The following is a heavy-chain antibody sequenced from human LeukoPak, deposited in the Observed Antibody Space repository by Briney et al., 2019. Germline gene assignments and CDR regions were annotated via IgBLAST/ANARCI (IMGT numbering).Heavy chain of an antibody. J-gene: IGHJ4*02. CDR2: ISYDGSNK. CDR3: ARDIGVGSSGYYGYFDY. CDR1: GFTFSSYA. V-gene: IGHV3-30-3*01. D-gene: IGHD3-22*01. Sequence: GRSLRLSCAASGFTFSSYALHWVRQAPGKGLEWVALISYDGSNKYFADSVRGRFTISRDNSKHTLYLQMNSLRAEDTAVYYCARDIGVGSSGYYGYFDYWGQGTLVTVPS.